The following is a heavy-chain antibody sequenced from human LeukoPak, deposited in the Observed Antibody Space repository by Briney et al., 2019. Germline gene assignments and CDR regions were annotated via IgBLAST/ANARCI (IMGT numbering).Heavy chain of an antibody. J-gene: IGHJ4*02. V-gene: IGHV3-72*01. CDR1: GFTFIDHY. D-gene: IGHD5/OR15-5a*01. CDR2: IRNKANSYTT. Sequence: AGSLRLSCAASGFTFIDHYMDWVRHAPGKGLEWIGRIRNKANSYTTEYAASVKGRFTVSRDDSKNSLFLQMNSLESEDTAVYYCARRNSVTQGLDNWGQGTLVTVSS. CDR3: ARRNSVTQGLDN.